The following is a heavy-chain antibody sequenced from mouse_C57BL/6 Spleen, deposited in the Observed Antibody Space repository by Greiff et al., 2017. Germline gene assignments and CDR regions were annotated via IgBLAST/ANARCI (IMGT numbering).Heavy chain of an antibody. CDR1: GYTFTSYW. D-gene: IGHD1-1*01. V-gene: IGHV1-55*01. CDR3: ARWCTTVVATENAMDY. J-gene: IGHJ4*01. CDR2: LYPGSGST. Sequence: VQLQQPGAELVKPGASVKMSCKASGYTFTSYWITWVKQRPGQGLEWIGDLYPGSGSTNYNEKFKSKATLTVDTSSSTAYMQLSSLTSEDSAVYYCARWCTTVVATENAMDYWGQGTSLTVSS.